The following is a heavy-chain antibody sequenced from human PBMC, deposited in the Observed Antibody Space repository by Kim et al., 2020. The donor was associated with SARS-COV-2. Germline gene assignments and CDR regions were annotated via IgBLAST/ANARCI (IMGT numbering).Heavy chain of an antibody. D-gene: IGHD4-17*01. J-gene: IGHJ6*02. V-gene: IGHV1-69*13. CDR2: IIPIFGTA. CDR1: GGTFSSYA. Sequence: SVKVSCKASGGTFSSYAISWVRQAPGQGLEWMGGIIPIFGTANYAQKFQGRVTITADESTSTAYMELSSLRSEDTAVYYCARDEYGDYLTELYYYGMDVWGQGTTVTVSS. CDR3: ARDEYGDYLTELYYYGMDV.